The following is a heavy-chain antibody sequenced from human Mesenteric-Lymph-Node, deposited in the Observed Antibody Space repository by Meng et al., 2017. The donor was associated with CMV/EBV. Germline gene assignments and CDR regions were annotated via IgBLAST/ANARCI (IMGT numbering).Heavy chain of an antibody. CDR2: ISNGGSNK. J-gene: IGHJ6*02. CDR3: ASAENWNYSNYYYYYGMDV. D-gene: IGHD1-7*01. CDR1: GFIFSDYA. Sequence: GESLKISCAASGFIFSDYAMHWVRQAPGKGLEWVAVISNGGSNKYYADSVKGRFTISRDNSKNTLYLQMNSLRAEDTAVYYCASAENWNYSNYYYYYGMDVWGQGTTVTVSS. V-gene: IGHV3-30-3*01.